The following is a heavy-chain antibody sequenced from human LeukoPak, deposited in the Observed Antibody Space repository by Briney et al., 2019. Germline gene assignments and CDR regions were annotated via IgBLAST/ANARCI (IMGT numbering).Heavy chain of an antibody. Sequence: PGGSLRLSCAASGLTFSSYGMHWVRQAPGKGLEWVAVIAFDGTNKYYADSVKGRFTISRDNSKNTLYLQMNSLRAEDTAVYYCAKGTGGDYVPWVDYWGQGTLVTVSS. CDR1: GLTFSSYG. V-gene: IGHV3-30*18. CDR2: IAFDGTNK. D-gene: IGHD4-17*01. J-gene: IGHJ4*02. CDR3: AKGTGGDYVPWVDY.